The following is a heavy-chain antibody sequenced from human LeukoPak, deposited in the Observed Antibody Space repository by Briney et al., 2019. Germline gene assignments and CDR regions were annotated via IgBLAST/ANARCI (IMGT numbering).Heavy chain of an antibody. V-gene: IGHV3-20*04. CDR3: ARDLPQIEY. CDR2: INWSGGST. J-gene: IGHJ4*02. CDR1: GFTFDDYD. D-gene: IGHD3-22*01. Sequence: GGSLRLSCAASGFTFDDYDMNWVRQAQGKGLEWVSGINWSGGSTAYADSVKGRFTISRDNAKNSLYLQMHSLRAEDTALYYCARDLPQIEYWGQGTLVTVSS.